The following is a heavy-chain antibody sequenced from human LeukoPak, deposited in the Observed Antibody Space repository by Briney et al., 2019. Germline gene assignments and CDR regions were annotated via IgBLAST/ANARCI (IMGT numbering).Heavy chain of an antibody. V-gene: IGHV3-66*01. CDR1: GFTFSDYY. Sequence: GGSLRLSCAASGFTFSDYYMSWVRQAPGKGLEWVSVIYSGGSTYYADSVKGRFTISRDNSKNTLYLQMNSLRAEDTAVYYCAAMVSPARQTFDYWGQGTLVTVSS. CDR3: AAMVSPARQTFDY. D-gene: IGHD5-18*01. CDR2: IYSGGST. J-gene: IGHJ4*02.